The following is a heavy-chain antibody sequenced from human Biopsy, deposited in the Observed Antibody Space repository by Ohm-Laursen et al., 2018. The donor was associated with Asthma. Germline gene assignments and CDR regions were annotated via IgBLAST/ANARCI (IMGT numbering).Heavy chain of an antibody. Sequence: SLRLSCAASGFTVSRDHMFWVRQAPGKGLEWVSVIYSGGTSHTADSVRGRFTISRDFSKNTLHLQMHSLRVEDTAAYYCARGDSSGRSHYYFDYWGQGTLVTVSS. CDR1: GFTVSRDH. D-gene: IGHD3-22*01. J-gene: IGHJ4*02. CDR2: IYSGGTS. V-gene: IGHV3-53*01. CDR3: ARGDSSGRSHYYFDY.